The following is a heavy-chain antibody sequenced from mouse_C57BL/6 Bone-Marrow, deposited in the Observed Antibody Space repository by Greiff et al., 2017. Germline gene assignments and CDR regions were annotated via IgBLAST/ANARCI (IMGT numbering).Heavy chain of an antibody. CDR3: ARGVHFDD. Sequence: QVQLQQPGAELVKPGASVKLSCKASGYTFTSYWMQWVKQRPGQGLEWIGEIDPSDSYTNYNQKFKGEATLTVDTSSSTTYMQLSSLTSEDSAVYYCARGVHFDDWGQGTTLTVSS. J-gene: IGHJ2*01. V-gene: IGHV1-50*01. CDR2: IDPSDSYT. CDR1: GYTFTSYW.